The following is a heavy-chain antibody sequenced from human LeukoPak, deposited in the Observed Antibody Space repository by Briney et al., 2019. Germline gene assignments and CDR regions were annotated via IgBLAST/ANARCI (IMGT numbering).Heavy chain of an antibody. Sequence: GRSLRLSCTASGFTFGDYGMSWVRQAPGKGLEWVAVISYDGSNKYYADSVKGRFTISRDNSKNTLYLQMNSLRAEDTAVYYCARGAFGEDYFDYWGQGTLVTVSS. CDR1: GFTFGDYG. D-gene: IGHD3-10*01. J-gene: IGHJ4*02. CDR3: ARGAFGEDYFDY. CDR2: ISYDGSNK. V-gene: IGHV3-30-3*01.